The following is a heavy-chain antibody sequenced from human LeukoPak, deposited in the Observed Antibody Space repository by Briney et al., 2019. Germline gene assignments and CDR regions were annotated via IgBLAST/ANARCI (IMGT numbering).Heavy chain of an antibody. CDR1: GFTFSHYA. J-gene: IGHJ4*02. CDR3: AKERVNTAMTLYHFDF. D-gene: IGHD5-18*01. Sequence: GGSLRLSCAASGFTFSHYAMSWVRQAPGKGLEWVSTITGSGVTTYYADSVKGRSTISRDNSKNTLSLQMNSLRAEDTAVYYCAKERVNTAMTLYHFDFWGQGTLVTVSS. V-gene: IGHV3-23*01. CDR2: ITGSGVTT.